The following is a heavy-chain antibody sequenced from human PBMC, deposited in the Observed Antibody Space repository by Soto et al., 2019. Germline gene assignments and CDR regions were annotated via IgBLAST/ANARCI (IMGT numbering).Heavy chain of an antibody. Sequence: PSETLSLTFAVSGGSISSCCYSWSWIRQPPRKGLEWIGYIYHSGSTYYNPSLKSRVTISVDTSKNQFSLKLSSLSAADTAVYYCARHSPAFFYGSGPRDVWGQGTTVTVSS. CDR3: ARHSPAFFYGSGPRDV. J-gene: IGHJ6*02. CDR2: IYHSGST. D-gene: IGHD3-10*01. V-gene: IGHV4-30-2*01. CDR1: GGSISSCCYS.